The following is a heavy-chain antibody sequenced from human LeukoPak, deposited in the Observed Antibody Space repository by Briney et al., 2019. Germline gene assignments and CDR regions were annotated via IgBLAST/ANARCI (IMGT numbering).Heavy chain of an antibody. CDR3: TTTIVGVTTWFDP. CDR2: IKNKTNGGTT. D-gene: IGHD1-26*01. Sequence: GGSLRLSCAAPGFTLSNAYMSWVRQAPGKGLEWVGRIKNKTNGGTTDYAAPVKGRFTISRDDSKNTLYLQMNSLKTEDTAVYYCTTTIVGVTTWFDPWGQGTLVTVSS. CDR1: GFTLSNAY. V-gene: IGHV3-15*01. J-gene: IGHJ5*02.